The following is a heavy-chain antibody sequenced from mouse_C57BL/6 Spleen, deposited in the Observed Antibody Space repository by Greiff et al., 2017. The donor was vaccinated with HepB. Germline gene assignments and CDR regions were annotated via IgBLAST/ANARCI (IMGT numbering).Heavy chain of an antibody. V-gene: IGHV1-19*01. D-gene: IGHD4-1*02. CDR3: ASSAPPQLGRGGFAY. CDR1: GYTFTDYY. J-gene: IGHJ3*01. Sequence: VQLQQSGPVLVKPGASVKMSCKASGYTFTDYYMNWVKQSHGKSLEWIGVINPYNGGNSYNQKFKGKATLTVDKPSSTAYMELNSLNSEDSAVYSFASSAPPQLGRGGFAYWGQGTLVTVSA. CDR2: INPYNGGN.